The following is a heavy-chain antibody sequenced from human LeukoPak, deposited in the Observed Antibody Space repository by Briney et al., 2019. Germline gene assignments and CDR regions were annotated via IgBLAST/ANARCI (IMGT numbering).Heavy chain of an antibody. CDR1: GGSISSYY. V-gene: IGHV4-39*01. CDR3: ARHDLRYFDWHY. J-gene: IGHJ4*02. CDR2: IYYSGST. D-gene: IGHD3-9*01. Sequence: SETLSLTCTVSGGSISSYYWGWIRQPPGKGLEWIGSIYYSGSTYYNPSLKSRVTISVDTSKNQFSLKLSSVTAADTAVYYCARHDLRYFDWHYWGQGTLVTVSS.